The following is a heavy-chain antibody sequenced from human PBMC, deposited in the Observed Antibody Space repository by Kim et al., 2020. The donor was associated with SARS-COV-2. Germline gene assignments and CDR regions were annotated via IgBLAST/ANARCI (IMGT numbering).Heavy chain of an antibody. J-gene: IGHJ4*02. D-gene: IGHD6-13*01. V-gene: IGHV3-21*01. Sequence: GGSLRLSCEASGFTFSLHSMNWVRRVPGQGLEWVSVIRGDRAVVYYGDSVKGLFTISRDTAQNSLFLKMNSLTAEDTGLNYCARDYISWSIDCWGQGTL. CDR2: IRGDRAVV. CDR1: GFTFSLHS. CDR3: ARDYISWSIDC.